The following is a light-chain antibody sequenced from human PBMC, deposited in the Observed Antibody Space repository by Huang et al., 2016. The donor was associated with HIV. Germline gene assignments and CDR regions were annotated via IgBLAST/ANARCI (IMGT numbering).Light chain of an antibody. Sequence: DIVMTQSPDSLSIFPGERATINCKSSQSLLYNLNSKNYLAWFQQRPGQTPKLLFHWSGSRQSGIPDRFSASVSGTDFTLTIDNLQTEDVAIYYCQQYYTNPQTFGRGTAVEI. V-gene: IGKV4-1*01. CDR2: WSG. CDR3: QQYYTNPQT. CDR1: QSLLYNLNSKNY. J-gene: IGKJ4*01.